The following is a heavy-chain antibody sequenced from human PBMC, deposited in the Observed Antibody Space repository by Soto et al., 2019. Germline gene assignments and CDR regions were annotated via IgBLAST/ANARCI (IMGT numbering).Heavy chain of an antibody. J-gene: IGHJ5*02. CDR1: GYTFTSYG. CDR2: ISAYNGNT. V-gene: IGHV1-18*04. Sequence: ASVKVSCKASGYTFTSYGISWVRQAPGQGLEWMGWISAYNGNTNYAQKLQGRVTMTTDTSTSTAYMELRSLRSGDTAVYYCARGRVVPAAIGWFDPWGQGTLVTVSS. D-gene: IGHD2-2*02. CDR3: ARGRVVPAAIGWFDP.